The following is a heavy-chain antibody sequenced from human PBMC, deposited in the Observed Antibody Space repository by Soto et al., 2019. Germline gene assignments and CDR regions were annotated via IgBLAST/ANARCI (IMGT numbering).Heavy chain of an antibody. CDR1: GFTFDDYA. CDR2: ISWNSGII. J-gene: IGHJ6*02. CDR3: AFVLRDKHYYGMDV. Sequence: SLRLSCAASGFTFDDYAMHWVRQAPGKGLEWVSGISWNSGIIGYADSVEGRFTISRDNAKNSLYLQMNSLRAEDTALYYCAFVLRDKHYYGMDVWGQGITVNVS. V-gene: IGHV3-9*01. D-gene: IGHD2-8*01.